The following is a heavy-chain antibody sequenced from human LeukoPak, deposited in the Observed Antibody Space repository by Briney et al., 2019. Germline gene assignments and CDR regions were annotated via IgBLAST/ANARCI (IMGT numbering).Heavy chain of an antibody. Sequence: ASVKVSCKASGYTFTSYDINWVRQATGQGLEWMGWMNPNSANTGYAQKFQGRVTMTKNTSSSTAYMELSSLRSDDTAVYYCARGPSQQQLRLGYWFDPWGQGTLVTVSS. J-gene: IGHJ5*02. CDR1: GYTFTSYD. V-gene: IGHV1-8*01. CDR3: ARGPSQQQLRLGYWFDP. D-gene: IGHD6-13*01. CDR2: MNPNSANT.